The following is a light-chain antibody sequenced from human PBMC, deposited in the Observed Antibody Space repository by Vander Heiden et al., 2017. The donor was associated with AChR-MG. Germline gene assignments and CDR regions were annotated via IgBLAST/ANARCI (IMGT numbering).Light chain of an antibody. V-gene: IGKV1-33*01. Sequence: DIQMTPAPSSLSASVGDRVTITCQARQDISNYLNWYQQKPGKAPKLLIYDASNLETGVPSRFSGSGSGTDFTFTISSLQPEDIATYYCQQYDNLLTFGGGTKVEIK. J-gene: IGKJ4*01. CDR3: QQYDNLLT. CDR1: QDISNY. CDR2: DAS.